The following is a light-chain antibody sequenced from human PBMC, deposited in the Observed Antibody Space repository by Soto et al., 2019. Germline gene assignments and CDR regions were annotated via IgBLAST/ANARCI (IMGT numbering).Light chain of an antibody. Sequence: QSALTQPASVSGSPGQSITISCTGTSSDVGTYNYVSWYQHRPGTAPKLMIYDVSYRPSGVSNRFAGSKSANTAALTISGLTAEDEADYYCSSYTTSTTQVFGGGTKLTVL. J-gene: IGLJ3*02. CDR1: SSDVGTYNY. CDR2: DVS. V-gene: IGLV2-14*01. CDR3: SSYTTSTTQV.